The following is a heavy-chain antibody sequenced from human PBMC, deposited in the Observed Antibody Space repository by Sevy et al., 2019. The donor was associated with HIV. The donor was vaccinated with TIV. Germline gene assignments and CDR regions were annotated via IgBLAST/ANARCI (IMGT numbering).Heavy chain of an antibody. V-gene: IGHV3-30*18. D-gene: IGHD6-13*01. CDR2: ISYDGSNK. J-gene: IGHJ4*02. Sequence: GGSLRPSCAASGFTFSSYGMHWVRQAPGKGLEWVAVISYDGSNKYYADSVKGRFTISRDNSKNTLYLQMNSLRAEDTAVYYCAKPRAAAAKNPGEYWGQGTLVTVSS. CDR1: GFTFSSYG. CDR3: AKPRAAAAKNPGEY.